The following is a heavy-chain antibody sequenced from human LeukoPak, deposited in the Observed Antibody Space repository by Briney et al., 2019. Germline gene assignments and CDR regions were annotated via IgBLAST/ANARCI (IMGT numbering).Heavy chain of an antibody. V-gene: IGHV3-33*01. CDR2: IWYDGSDE. J-gene: IGHJ4*02. D-gene: IGHD3-22*01. CDR3: ARDGGYHSSGPFDY. Sequence: PGGTLRLSCAASGFTFSSHGMHWVRQAPGKGLEWVSIIWYDGSDEYYADSVKGRFTISRDNSKNTLYLQTNSLRAEDTAVYYCARDGGYHSSGPFDYWGQGTLVTVSS. CDR1: GFTFSSHG.